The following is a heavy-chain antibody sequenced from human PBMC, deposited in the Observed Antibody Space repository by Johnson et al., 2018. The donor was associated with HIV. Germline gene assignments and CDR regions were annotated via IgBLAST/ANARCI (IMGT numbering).Heavy chain of an antibody. Sequence: EVQLVESEGGVVQPGRSLRLSCAASGFTFSSYAMHWVRQAPGKGLEYVSAISSNGGSTYYANSVKGRFTISRDNSKNTLYLQMGSLRAEDMAVYYCARAGLTYTLDAFDMWGQGTMVTVSS. CDR1: GFTFSSYA. V-gene: IGHV3-64*01. J-gene: IGHJ3*02. D-gene: IGHD3-16*01. CDR3: ARAGLTYTLDAFDM. CDR2: ISSNGGST.